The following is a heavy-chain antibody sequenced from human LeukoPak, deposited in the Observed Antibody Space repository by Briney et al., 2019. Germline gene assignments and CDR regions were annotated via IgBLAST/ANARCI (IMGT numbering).Heavy chain of an antibody. V-gene: IGHV4-59*01. Sequence: SETLSLTCTVSGGSISSYYWSWIRQPPGKGLEWIGYIYYSGSTNYNPSLKSRVTISVDTSKNQFSLKLSSVTAADTAVYYCARGYCSSTSCYDEVFDYWGQGTLVTVSS. CDR2: IYYSGST. CDR3: ARGYCSSTSCYDEVFDY. J-gene: IGHJ4*02. CDR1: GGSISSYY. D-gene: IGHD2-2*01.